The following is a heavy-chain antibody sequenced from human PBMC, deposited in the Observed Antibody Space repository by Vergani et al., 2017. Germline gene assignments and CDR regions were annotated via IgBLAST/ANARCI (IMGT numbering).Heavy chain of an antibody. Sequence: QLVESGGGWVQPGGSLRLSCVVSGFDFSSYIMNWVRQAPGKGLEWVSSISSSSSYIYYADSVKGRFTISRDNAKNSLYLQMNSLRAEDTAVYYCARVGSGYYSFDYWGQGTLVTVSS. CDR3: ARVGSGYYSFDY. D-gene: IGHD3-22*01. V-gene: IGHV3-21*02. J-gene: IGHJ4*02. CDR2: ISSSSSYI. CDR1: GFDFSSYI.